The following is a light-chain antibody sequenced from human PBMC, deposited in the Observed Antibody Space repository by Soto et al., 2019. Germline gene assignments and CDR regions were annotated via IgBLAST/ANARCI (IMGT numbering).Light chain of an antibody. CDR2: GAS. J-gene: IGKJ1*01. Sequence: EIVLTQSPGTLSLSQGERATLSCRASQSVSSSYLAWYQQKPGQAPRLLIYGASSRATGIPDRFSGSGSGTDFTLTISRLEPEEFAVYYCQQYGSSRTFGQGTKVEIK. V-gene: IGKV3-20*01. CDR3: QQYGSSRT. CDR1: QSVSSSY.